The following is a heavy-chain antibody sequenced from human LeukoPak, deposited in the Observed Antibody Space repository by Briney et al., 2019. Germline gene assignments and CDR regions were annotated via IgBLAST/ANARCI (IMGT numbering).Heavy chain of an antibody. V-gene: IGHV4-39*01. Sequence: SETLSLTCTVSGGSISSSSYYWGWIRQPPGKGLEWIGSIYYSGSTYYNPSLKSRVTISVDTSKNQFSLKLSSVTAADTAVYYCASPLIAVAGSFDYWGQGTVVTVSS. J-gene: IGHJ4*02. D-gene: IGHD6-19*01. CDR1: GGSISSSSYY. CDR3: ASPLIAVAGSFDY. CDR2: IYYSGST.